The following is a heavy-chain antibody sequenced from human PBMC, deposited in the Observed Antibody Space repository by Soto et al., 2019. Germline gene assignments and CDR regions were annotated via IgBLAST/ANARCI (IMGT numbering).Heavy chain of an antibody. Sequence: GGSLGLACEACGFIVCTYSMTWVRQVPGKGLEWVAAVSPSGDSTYYADSLKGRLTISRDNSKNTVFLQMNSLSADDTGLYYCVKEPDVWGQGISVTVSS. V-gene: IGHV3-23*01. CDR2: VSPSGDST. CDR3: VKEPDV. J-gene: IGHJ6*02. CDR1: GFIVCTYS.